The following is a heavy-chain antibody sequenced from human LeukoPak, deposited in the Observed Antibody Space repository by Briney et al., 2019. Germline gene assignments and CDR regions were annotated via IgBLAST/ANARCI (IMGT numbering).Heavy chain of an antibody. J-gene: IGHJ3*01. CDR3: GRHANGDSSAAFDL. V-gene: IGHV4-4*02. CDR1: GDSISDKYW. CDR2: VYRSGGT. D-gene: IGHD2-8*01. Sequence: PSETLSLTCAVSGDSISDKYWWRWVRQFPDKGLEWIGEVYRSGGTSYNPSLKSRVTVSIDYSKNQFSLNLRSVTAADTVVYYCGRHANGDSSAAFDLWGQGTMVFVSS.